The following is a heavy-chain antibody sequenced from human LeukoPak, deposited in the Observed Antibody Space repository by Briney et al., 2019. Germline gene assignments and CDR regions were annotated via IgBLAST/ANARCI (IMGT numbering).Heavy chain of an antibody. J-gene: IGHJ3*02. CDR3: ARAYVEMANALHDAFDI. CDR1: GDSISSSSSY. CDR2: IYYSGST. V-gene: IGHV4-39*07. D-gene: IGHD5-24*01. Sequence: SETLSLTCSVSGDSISSSSSYWGWIRQPPGKGLEWIGSIYYSGSTYYNTSLKSRVTISVDTSKNQFSLKLSSVTAADTAVYYCARAYVEMANALHDAFDIWGQGTMVTVSS.